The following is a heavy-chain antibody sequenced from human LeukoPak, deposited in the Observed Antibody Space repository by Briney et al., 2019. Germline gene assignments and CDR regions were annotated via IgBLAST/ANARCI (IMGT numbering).Heavy chain of an antibody. V-gene: IGHV6-1*01. CDR3: ARVEGRSGSGAFDI. D-gene: IGHD3-10*01. CDR1: GDSVSSNSAA. J-gene: IGHJ3*02. CDR2: TYYRSKWYN. Sequence: SQTLSLTCAISGDSVSSNSAAWNWIRQSPSSGLEWLGRTYYRSKWYNDYAVSVKSRITINPDTSKNQFSLQLNSVTPEDTAVYYCARVEGRSGSGAFDIWGQGTMVTVSS.